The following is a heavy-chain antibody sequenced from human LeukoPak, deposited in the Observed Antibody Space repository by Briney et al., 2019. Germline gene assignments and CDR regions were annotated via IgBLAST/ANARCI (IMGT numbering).Heavy chain of an antibody. J-gene: IGHJ6*02. CDR3: ARDPRDYGMDV. CDR1: GFTFNNYW. CDR2: IKQDGSEK. Sequence: GGSLRLSCAASGFTFNNYWMSWVRQAPGKGLGWVANIKQDGSEKYYVDSVKGRFTISRDNAKNTLYLQMNSLRAEDTAVYYCARDPRDYGMDVWGQGTTVTVSS. V-gene: IGHV3-7*01.